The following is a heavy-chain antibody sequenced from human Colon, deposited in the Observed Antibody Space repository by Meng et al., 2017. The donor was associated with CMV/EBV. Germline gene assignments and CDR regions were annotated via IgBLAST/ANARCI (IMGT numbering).Heavy chain of an antibody. CDR2: ITTASLYT. D-gene: IGHD6-19*01. J-gene: IGHJ4*02. Sequence: GESLKISCAASGFTFSSYEMNWVRQAPGKGLEWVSSITTASLYTYYADSVRGRFTISRDNANSSVYLHMTTLRAEDTAVYYCARAGLRAVEATRSDYWGQGTLVTVSS. CDR1: GFTFSSYE. V-gene: IGHV3-21*01. CDR3: ARAGLRAVEATRSDY.